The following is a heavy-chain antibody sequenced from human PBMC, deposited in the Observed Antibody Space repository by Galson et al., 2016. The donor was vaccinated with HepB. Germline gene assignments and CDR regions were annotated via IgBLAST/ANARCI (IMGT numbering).Heavy chain of an antibody. Sequence: SLRLSCAASGFTFSSYAMSWVRQAPGKGLEWVSTVSGSGDGSGYTTYYAGCVEGRFTISRDNSKNTLYPQMNSLRAEDTAVYLCARDWDSSGWPVLFEYWGQGTLVTVSS. CDR3: ARDWDSSGWPVLFEY. J-gene: IGHJ4*02. V-gene: IGHV3-23*01. D-gene: IGHD6-19*01. CDR2: VSGSGDGSGYTT. CDR1: GFTFSSYA.